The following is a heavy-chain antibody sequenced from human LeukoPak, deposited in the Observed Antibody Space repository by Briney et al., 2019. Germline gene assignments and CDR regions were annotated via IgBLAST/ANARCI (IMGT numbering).Heavy chain of an antibody. J-gene: IGHJ6*03. V-gene: IGHV4-38-2*02. D-gene: IGHD3-10*01. CDR1: GYSISSAYY. CDR3: ARLTKNDSGSFRFGKKKRGYMDV. CDR2: IRHSGTT. Sequence: SETLSLTCSVSGYSISSAYYWGWIRQPPGKGLEWIGTIRHSGTTYYNPSLKSRVTISVDTSKNQFSLKLSSVTAADTAVYYCARLTKNDSGSFRFGKKKRGYMDVWGKGTTVTISS.